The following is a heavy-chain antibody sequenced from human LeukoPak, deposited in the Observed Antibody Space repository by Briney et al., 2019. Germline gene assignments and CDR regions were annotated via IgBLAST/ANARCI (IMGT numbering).Heavy chain of an antibody. CDR1: GLIVSSNY. V-gene: IGHV3-53*01. Sequence: PGGSLRLSCAASGLIVSSNYMSWVRQAPGKGLEWVSVIYSGGSTYYADSVKGRFTISRDNSKNTLYLQMNSLRAEDTAVYYCARGPYDFWSGSIVTGWFDPWGQGTLVTVSS. CDR3: ARGPYDFWSGSIVTGWFDP. CDR2: IYSGGST. J-gene: IGHJ5*02. D-gene: IGHD3-3*01.